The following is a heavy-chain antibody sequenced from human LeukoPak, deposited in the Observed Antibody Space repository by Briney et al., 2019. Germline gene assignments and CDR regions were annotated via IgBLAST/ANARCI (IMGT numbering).Heavy chain of an antibody. D-gene: IGHD3-22*01. Sequence: ASVKVSCKASGYTFTSYYMHWVRQATGQGLEWMGIINPSGGSTSYAQKFQGRVTMTRDTSTNTVYMELSSLRSEDTAVYYCARVLRGSSGYYSGYFDYWGQGTLVTVSS. V-gene: IGHV1-46*01. CDR1: GYTFTSYY. J-gene: IGHJ4*02. CDR2: INPSGGST. CDR3: ARVLRGSSGYYSGYFDY.